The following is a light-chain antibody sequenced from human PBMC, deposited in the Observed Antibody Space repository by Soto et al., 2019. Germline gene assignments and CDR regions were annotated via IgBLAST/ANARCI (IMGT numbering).Light chain of an antibody. V-gene: IGKV1-39*01. CDR1: QSISSY. CDR2: AAS. CDR3: QQSYSTLIT. Sequence: IQMTQSPSSLSASVLDIFTITLRASQSISSYFNWYQQKPGKARKLLIYAASSLQSGVPSRFSGSASGTDFTLTISSLQPEDFATYYCQQSYSTLITFGQGTRLEIK. J-gene: IGKJ5*01.